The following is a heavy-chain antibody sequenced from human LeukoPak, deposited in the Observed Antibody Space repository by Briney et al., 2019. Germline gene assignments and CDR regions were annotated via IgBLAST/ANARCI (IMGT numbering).Heavy chain of an antibody. CDR2: ISYDGSNK. J-gene: IGHJ4*02. D-gene: IGHD1-7*01. CDR3: AKGWLELTSGYFDY. Sequence: QPGGSLRLSCAASGFTFSSYGMHWVRQAPGKGLEWVAVISYDGSNKYYADSVKGRFTISRDNSKNTLYLQMNSLRAEDTAVYYCAKGWLELTSGYFDYWGQGTLVTVSS. CDR1: GFTFSSYG. V-gene: IGHV3-30*18.